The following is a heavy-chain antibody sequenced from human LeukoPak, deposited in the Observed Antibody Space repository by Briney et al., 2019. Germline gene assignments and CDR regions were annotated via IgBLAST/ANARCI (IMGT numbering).Heavy chain of an antibody. CDR1: GGSFSGYY. V-gene: IGHV4-34*01. CDR3: ARGQRVTMIVVVIHKNYFDY. D-gene: IGHD3-22*01. CDR2: INHSGST. Sequence: SETLSLTCAVYGGSFSGYYWSWIRQPPGKGLEWIGEINHSGSTNYNPSLKSRVTISVDTSKNQFSLKLSSVTAADTAVYYCARGQRVTMIVVVIHKNYFDYWGQGTLVTVSS. J-gene: IGHJ4*02.